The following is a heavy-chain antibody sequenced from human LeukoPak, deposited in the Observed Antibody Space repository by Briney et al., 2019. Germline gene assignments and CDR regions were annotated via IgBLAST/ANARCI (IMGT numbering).Heavy chain of an antibody. J-gene: IGHJ4*02. V-gene: IGHV3-30-3*01. CDR2: ISNDGDNK. CDR1: GFTFSRFA. D-gene: IGHD4-17*01. CDR3: AKDHPDDYGDYIDY. Sequence: GRSQRLSCAASGFTFSRFAMHWVRQAPGKGLEWVAAISNDGDNKYYVDSVRGRFTISRDNSKNTLYLQMNSLRAEDTAVYYCAKDHPDDYGDYIDYWGQGTLVTVSS.